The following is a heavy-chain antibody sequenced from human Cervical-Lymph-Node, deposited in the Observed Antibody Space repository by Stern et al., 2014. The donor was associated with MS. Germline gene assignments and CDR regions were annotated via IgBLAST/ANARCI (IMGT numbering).Heavy chain of an antibody. D-gene: IGHD3-10*01. J-gene: IGHJ4*02. CDR2: ISWNSGSI. Sequence: EVQLEESGGGLVQPGRSLRLSCAASGFTFDDYAMHWVRQAPGKGLEWVSGISWNSGSIGYADSVKGRFTISRDNAKNSLYLQMNSLRAGDTALYYCAKDPYYFGSGSETAIDYWGQGTLVTVSS. V-gene: IGHV3-9*01. CDR3: AKDPYYFGSGSETAIDY. CDR1: GFTFDDYA.